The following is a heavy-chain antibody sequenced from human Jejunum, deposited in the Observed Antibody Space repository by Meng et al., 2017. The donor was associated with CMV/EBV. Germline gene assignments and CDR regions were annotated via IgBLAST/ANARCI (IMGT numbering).Heavy chain of an antibody. D-gene: IGHD1-26*01. J-gene: IGHJ4*02. CDR2: INPQTGDT. V-gene: IGHV1-2*02. CDR1: EDTFSDYY. CDR3: AKDAGSYLDYYFDY. Sequence: EDTFSDYYMQWVRQAPGQGLEWMGWINPQTGDTNYAPKFRGRVTMTRDMSINTVYMEVTGLRSDETAVYYCAKDAGSYLDYYFDYWGQGTRVTVSS.